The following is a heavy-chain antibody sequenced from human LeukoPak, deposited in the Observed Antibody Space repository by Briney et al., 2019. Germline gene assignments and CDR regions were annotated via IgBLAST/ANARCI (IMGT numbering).Heavy chain of an antibody. J-gene: IGHJ4*02. V-gene: IGHV4-34*01. CDR1: GFTFSSYS. Sequence: PGGSLRLSCAASGFTFSSYSMNWVRQPPGKGLEWIGEIDNRGSTSYNPSLKNRVTISVDTTRNQFSLQLTSVTATDTAVYYCARDSDSGFGWGQGTVVTVSS. CDR2: IDNRGST. CDR3: ARDSDSGFG. D-gene: IGHD3-16*01.